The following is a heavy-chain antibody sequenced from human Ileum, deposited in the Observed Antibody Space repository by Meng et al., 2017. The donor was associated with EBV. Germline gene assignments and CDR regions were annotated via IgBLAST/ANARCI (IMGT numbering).Heavy chain of an antibody. CDR1: EYTFMGYG. D-gene: IGHD3-10*01. CDR2: LGAHDGET. CDR3: ARGTPGRSYSDY. J-gene: IGHJ4*02. V-gene: IGHV1-18*01. Sequence: QVQPVQSGAEVKKPGASVKVSCKASEYTFMGYGVSWVRQSPGQGLEWMAWLGAHDGETSHAPKFQGRVTVSADRPTATAYMELRSLRSDDTAVYYCARGTPGRSYSDYWGQGTLVTVSS.